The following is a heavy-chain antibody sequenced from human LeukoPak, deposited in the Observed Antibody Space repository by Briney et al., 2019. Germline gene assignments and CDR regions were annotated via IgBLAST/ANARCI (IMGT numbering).Heavy chain of an antibody. CDR2: IKQDGSEK. V-gene: IGHV3-7*03. CDR1: GFTFSSYW. CDR3: VGRTESLLGFHPAIDY. Sequence: GGSLRLSCAASGFTFSSYWMSWVRQAPGKGLEWVANIKQDGSEKYYVDSVKGRFTISRDNAKNSLYLQMNSLRAEDTAVYYCVGRTESLLGFHPAIDYWGQGTLVTVS. J-gene: IGHJ4*02. D-gene: IGHD3-22*01.